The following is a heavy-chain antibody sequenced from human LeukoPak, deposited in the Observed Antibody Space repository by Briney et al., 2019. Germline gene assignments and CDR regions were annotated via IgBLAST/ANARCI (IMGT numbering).Heavy chain of an antibody. Sequence: PSETLSLTCTVSGGSISSSSYYWGWIRQPPGKGLEWIGEIYHSGSTNYNPSLKSRVTISVDKSKNQFSLKLSSVTAADTAVYYCARVQMVYAYIAAAGTFDYWGQGTLVTVSS. CDR2: IYHSGST. D-gene: IGHD6-13*01. V-gene: IGHV4-39*07. J-gene: IGHJ4*02. CDR1: GGSISSSSYY. CDR3: ARVQMVYAYIAAAGTFDY.